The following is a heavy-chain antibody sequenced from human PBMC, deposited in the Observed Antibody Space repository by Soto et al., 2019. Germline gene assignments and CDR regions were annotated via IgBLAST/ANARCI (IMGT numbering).Heavy chain of an antibody. CDR2: IIPIFGTA. V-gene: IGHV1-69*13. J-gene: IGHJ3*02. D-gene: IGHD4-4*01. CDR1: GGTFSSYA. Sequence: GASVKVSSKASGGTFSSYAISWVRQAPGQRLEWMGGIIPIFGTANYAQKFQGRVTMPADESTSTAYMELSSLRSEDTAVYYCARPDYSNYLGAFDIWGQGTMVTVSS. CDR3: ARPDYSNYLGAFDI.